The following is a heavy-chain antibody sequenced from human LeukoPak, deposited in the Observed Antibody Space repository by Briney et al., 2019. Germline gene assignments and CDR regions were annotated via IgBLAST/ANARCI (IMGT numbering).Heavy chain of an antibody. D-gene: IGHD2-21*02. J-gene: IGHJ4*02. V-gene: IGHV3-48*03. CDR3: ANLVTPTPY. CDR1: GFTFSSHE. CDR2: ISSSGSST. Sequence: PGGSLRLSCVASGFTFSSHEMDWVRQAPGKGLELGSYISSSGSSTYYSDSVKGRFTISRDNAKNSVYLQMNSLRAEDTAVYYCANLVTPTPYWGQGTLVTVSS.